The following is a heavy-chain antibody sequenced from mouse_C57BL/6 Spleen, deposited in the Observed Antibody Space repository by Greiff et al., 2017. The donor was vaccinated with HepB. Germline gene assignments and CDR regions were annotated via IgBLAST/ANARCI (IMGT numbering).Heavy chain of an antibody. V-gene: IGHV1-61*01. CDR1: GYTFTSYW. Sequence: VKLQESGAELVRPGSSVKLSCKASGYTFTSYWMDWVKQRPGQGLEWIGNIYPSDSETHYNQKFKDKATLTVDKSSSTAYMQLSSLTSEDSAVYYCARGLYFDYWGQGTTLTVSS. J-gene: IGHJ2*01. CDR2: IYPSDSET. CDR3: ARGLYFDY. D-gene: IGHD3-1*01.